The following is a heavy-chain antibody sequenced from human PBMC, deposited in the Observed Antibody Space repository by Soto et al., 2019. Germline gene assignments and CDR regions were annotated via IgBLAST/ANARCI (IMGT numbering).Heavy chain of an antibody. V-gene: IGHV3-74*01. CDR3: VRGRYSGSYFFDY. J-gene: IGHJ4*02. Sequence: QAVGSLRLSCEASGFSFSDDWMHWVRQAPGKGLVWVSSVSSVGSTTDYADSVKGRFTISRDNAKNTLYLQMNSLGAEDTAVYYCVRGRYSGSYFFDYWGQGTLVTVS. D-gene: IGHD1-26*01. CDR1: GFSFSDDW. CDR2: VSSVGSTT.